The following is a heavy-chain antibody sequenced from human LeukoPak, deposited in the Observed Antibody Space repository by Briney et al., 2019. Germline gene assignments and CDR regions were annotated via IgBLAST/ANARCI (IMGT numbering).Heavy chain of an antibody. J-gene: IGHJ4*02. CDR2: IYPGDSDT. Sequence: GESPKISWKGSGYSFTSYWIGWGRQIPGKGPEWMGIIYPGDSDTRYSPSFQGQVPISAEKSISTAYLQWSSLKASDTAMYYCARESDYYGSGSYTQPGYWGQGTLVAVSS. CDR3: ARESDYYGSGSYTQPGY. V-gene: IGHV5-51*01. D-gene: IGHD3-10*01. CDR1: GYSFTSYW.